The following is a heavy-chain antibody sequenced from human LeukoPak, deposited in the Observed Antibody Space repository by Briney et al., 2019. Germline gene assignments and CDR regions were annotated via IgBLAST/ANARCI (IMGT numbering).Heavy chain of an antibody. J-gene: IGHJ4*02. CDR1: GGSISSYY. D-gene: IGHD5-18*01. CDR2: IYYSGST. V-gene: IGHV4-59*01. Sequence: PSETLSLTCTVSGGSISSYYWSWIRQPPGKGLEWIGYIYYSGSTNYNPSLKSRVTISVDTSKNQFSLKLSSVTAADTAVYYCARGRRDTAMVTGWGQGTLVTVSS. CDR3: ARGRRDTAMVTG.